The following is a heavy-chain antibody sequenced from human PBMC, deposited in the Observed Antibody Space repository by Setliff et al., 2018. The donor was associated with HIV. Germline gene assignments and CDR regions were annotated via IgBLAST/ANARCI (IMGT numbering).Heavy chain of an antibody. CDR2: IYDSGRT. CDR3: ATTIMVRGSLGWFDS. D-gene: IGHD3-10*01. V-gene: IGHV4-59*01. Sequence: PSETLSLTCTVSGGSISSNDWSWIRQPPGKGLELIGYIYDSGRTNYNPSLKSRVTISVDTSKNQLSLKLRSVTAADTAVYYCATTIMVRGSLGWFDSWGQGTLVTVSS. J-gene: IGHJ5*01. CDR1: GGSISSND.